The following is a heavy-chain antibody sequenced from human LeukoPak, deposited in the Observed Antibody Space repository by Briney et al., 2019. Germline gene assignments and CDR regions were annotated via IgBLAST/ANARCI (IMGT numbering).Heavy chain of an antibody. Sequence: PGGSLRLSCAASGFTFSTYSMNWVRQAPGKGLEWVSSISSSGTYIFYADSVKGRFTISRDNAKNSLYLQMNSLRAEDTAVYYCARRYSGYADYWGQGTLVTVSS. CDR1: GFTFSTYS. CDR2: ISSSGTYI. V-gene: IGHV3-21*01. D-gene: IGHD5-12*01. J-gene: IGHJ4*02. CDR3: ARRYSGYADY.